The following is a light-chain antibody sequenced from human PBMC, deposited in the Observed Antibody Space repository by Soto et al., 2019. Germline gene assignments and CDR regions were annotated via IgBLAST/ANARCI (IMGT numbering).Light chain of an antibody. J-gene: IGKJ1*01. CDR1: QSVSSY. CDR2: DAS. Sequence: EIVLTQSPATLSLSPGARAPPSCRASQSVSSYLAWYPQKPGQAPRLLIYDASNRATGIPARFSGSGSGTDFTLTISSLEPEDFAVYYCQQRSNWPWTFGQGTKVDIK. CDR3: QQRSNWPWT. V-gene: IGKV3-11*01.